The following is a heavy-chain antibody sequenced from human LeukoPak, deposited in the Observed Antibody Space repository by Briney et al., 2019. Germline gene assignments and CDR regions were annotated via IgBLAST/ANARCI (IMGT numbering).Heavy chain of an antibody. CDR3: AHRGGSYLGGAFDI. Sequence: SGPTLVNPTQTLTLTCTFSGFSLSTSGVSVGWIRQPPGKALEWLALIYWDADKYYNPSLKSRLTITKDTSKNQVVLTMTNKNPVDTATYYCAHRGGSYLGGAFDIWGQGTMVTVSS. CDR2: IYWDADK. CDR1: GFSLSTSGVS. D-gene: IGHD1-26*01. J-gene: IGHJ3*02. V-gene: IGHV2-5*02.